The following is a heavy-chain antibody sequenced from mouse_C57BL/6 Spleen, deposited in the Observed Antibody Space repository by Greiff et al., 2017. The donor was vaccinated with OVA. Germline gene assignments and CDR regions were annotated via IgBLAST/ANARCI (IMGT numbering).Heavy chain of an antibody. D-gene: IGHD2-12*01. CDR1: GYTFTSYG. CDR2: IYPRSGNT. Sequence: VQLQQSGAELARPGASVKLSCKASGYTFTSYGISWVKQRTGQGLEWIGEIYPRSGNTYYNEKFKGKATLTAGKSSSTAYMELRSLTSEDSAVYFCASYYSLDYWGQGTTLTVSS. V-gene: IGHV1-81*01. J-gene: IGHJ2*01. CDR3: ASYYSLDY.